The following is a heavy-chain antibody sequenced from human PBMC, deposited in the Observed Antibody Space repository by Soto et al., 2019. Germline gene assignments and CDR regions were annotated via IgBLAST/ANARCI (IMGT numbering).Heavy chain of an antibody. CDR1: GYSFISHD. J-gene: IGHJ4*01. D-gene: IGHD6-6*01. CDR2: MNPNSGYR. V-gene: IGHV1-8*01. CDR3: ARFSSRPILAGLDY. Sequence: ASVKVSCKTSGYSFISHDISWVRQASGQGLEWMGWMNPNSGYRASAQKVHGRVTMTRDTSSNTAYLELSSLRSEDTAVYYCARFSSRPILAGLDYWG.